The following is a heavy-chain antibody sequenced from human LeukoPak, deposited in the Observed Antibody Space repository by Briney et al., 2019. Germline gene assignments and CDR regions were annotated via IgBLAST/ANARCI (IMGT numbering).Heavy chain of an antibody. CDR3: ARQTTRFCSGGTCYSNFAFDM. Sequence: PSETLSLTCTVSGGSLSSYYWSWIRQPPGKTLDWIGHVYNSGSTNYNTSLKSRVTIPVDTSKKQLSLKLTSVTAADTAVYYCARQTTRFCSGGTCYSNFAFDMWGQGTMVTVSS. CDR1: GGSLSSYY. D-gene: IGHD2-15*01. J-gene: IGHJ3*02. V-gene: IGHV4-59*08. CDR2: VYNSGST.